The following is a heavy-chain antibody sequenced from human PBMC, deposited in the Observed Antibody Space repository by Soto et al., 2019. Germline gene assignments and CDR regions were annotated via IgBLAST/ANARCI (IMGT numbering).Heavy chain of an antibody. CDR1: EDTFTHYD. V-gene: IGHV1-8*01. D-gene: IGHD2-21*01. J-gene: IGHJ5*02. CDR2: INPNTGNI. Sequence: QVELVQSGAEVKKPGASVRVSCQASEDTFTHYDLNWVRQATGQGLEWMGWINPNTGNIDYAHKFQGRVTMTRDTSTSTVYMELSSLRSDDTAVYYCVRRVASGHRSWFDPWGQGTLVTVSS. CDR3: VRRVASGHRSWFDP.